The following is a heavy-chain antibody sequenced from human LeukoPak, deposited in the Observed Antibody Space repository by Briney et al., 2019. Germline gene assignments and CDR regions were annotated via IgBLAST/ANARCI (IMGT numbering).Heavy chain of an antibody. J-gene: IGHJ3*02. Sequence: GASVRVSCKASGYTFTGYYMHWVRQAPGQWLERMGRINPNSGGTNYAQKFQGRVTMTRDTSISTAYMELSRLRSDDTAVYYCARGGITGTTRGPTRLNDAFDIWGQGTMVTVSS. CDR2: INPNSGGT. D-gene: IGHD1-20*01. CDR1: GYTFTGYY. CDR3: ARGGITGTTRGPTRLNDAFDI. V-gene: IGHV1-2*06.